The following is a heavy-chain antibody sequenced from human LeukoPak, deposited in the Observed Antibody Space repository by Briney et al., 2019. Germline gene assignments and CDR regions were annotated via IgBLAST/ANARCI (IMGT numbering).Heavy chain of an antibody. J-gene: IGHJ6*03. CDR2: IYYSGST. V-gene: IGHV4-39*01. CDR3: ARNYYYYYMDV. Sequence: PSETLSLTCTVSGGSISSSSYYWGWIRQPPGKGLEWIGSIYYSGSTYYNPSLKSRVTISVDTSKNQFSLKLSSVTAADTAVYYCARNYYYYYMDVWGKGTTVTVPS. CDR1: GGSISSSSYY.